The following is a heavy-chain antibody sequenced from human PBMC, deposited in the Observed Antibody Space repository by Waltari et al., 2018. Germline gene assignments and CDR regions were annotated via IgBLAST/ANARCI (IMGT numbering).Heavy chain of an antibody. D-gene: IGHD6-19*01. CDR3: AASVGVAPNY. CDR1: GFTFNNYW. V-gene: IGHV3-7*01. J-gene: IGHJ4*01. Sequence: EVQLVESGGGLVQPGGSLRLSCPASGFTFNNYWMTWVRQAPGKGLEWVANIKQDASEKYYVDSVKGRFTISRDNTKNSLYLQMNSLRAEDTAVYYCAASVGVAPNYWGHGTLVTVSS. CDR2: IKQDASEK.